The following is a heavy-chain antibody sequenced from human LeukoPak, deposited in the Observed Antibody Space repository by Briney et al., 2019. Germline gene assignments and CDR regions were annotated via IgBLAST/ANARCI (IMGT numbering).Heavy chain of an antibody. CDR1: GYTFTGYY. CDR3: ARVKFELWFALRGAFDI. Sequence: GASVKVSCKASGYTFTGYYMHWVRQAPGQGLEWMGWINPNSGGTNYAQKFQGRVTMTRDTSISTAYMELSRLRSDDTAVYYCARVKFELWFALRGAFDIWGQGTMVTVSS. CDR2: INPNSGGT. V-gene: IGHV1-2*02. D-gene: IGHD3-10*01. J-gene: IGHJ3*02.